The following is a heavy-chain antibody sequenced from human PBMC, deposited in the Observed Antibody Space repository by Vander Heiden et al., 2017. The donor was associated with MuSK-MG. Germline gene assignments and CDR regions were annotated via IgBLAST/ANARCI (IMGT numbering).Heavy chain of an antibody. Sequence: QVQLQQWGAGLLKPSETLSLTCAVYGGSYSGYYCSVIRKPPAKGLEWIGEINQSGITNSNPSLKSRVTISVDTSKNQFSLKLSSVTAADTAVYYCAKITQWTGGVCPGGGVDYWDQGTLVTVSS. CDR1: GGSYSGYY. D-gene: IGHD2-8*02. J-gene: IGHJ4*02. CDR3: AKITQWTGGVCPGGGVDY. CDR2: INQSGIT. V-gene: IGHV4-34*01.